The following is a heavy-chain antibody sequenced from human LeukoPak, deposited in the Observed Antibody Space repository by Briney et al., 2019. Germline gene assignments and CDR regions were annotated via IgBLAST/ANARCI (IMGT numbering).Heavy chain of an antibody. CDR3: ARAVPFNYYGSGSSHRRYYFDY. CDR2: INHSGST. D-gene: IGHD3-10*01. Sequence: PSETLSLTCAVYGGSFSGYYWSWIRQPPGKGLEWIGEINHSGSTNYNPSLKSRVTISVDTSKNQFSLKLSSVTAADTAVYYCARAVPFNYYGSGSSHRRYYFDYWGQGTLVTVSS. CDR1: GGSFSGYY. V-gene: IGHV4-34*01. J-gene: IGHJ4*02.